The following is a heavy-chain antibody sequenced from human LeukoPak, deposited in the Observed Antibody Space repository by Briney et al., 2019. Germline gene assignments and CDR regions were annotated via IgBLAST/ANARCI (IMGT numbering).Heavy chain of an antibody. CDR2: INAGNGNT. Sequence: ASVKVSCKASGYTFTSYAMHWVRQAPGQRLEWMGWINAGNGNTKYSQKFQGRVTITRDTSASTAYMELSSLRSEDTAVYYCAREGIDYGDYYFDYWGQGPLVTASS. CDR1: GYTFTSYA. V-gene: IGHV1-3*01. J-gene: IGHJ4*02. CDR3: AREGIDYGDYYFDY. D-gene: IGHD4-17*01.